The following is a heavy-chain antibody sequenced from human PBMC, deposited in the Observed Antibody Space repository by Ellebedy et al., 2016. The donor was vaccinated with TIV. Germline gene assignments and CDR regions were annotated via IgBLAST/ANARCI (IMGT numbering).Heavy chain of an antibody. Sequence: MPSETLSLTCAVSGGSISTGAYSWSWIRQPPGKGLEWIGYFYHSGTTYSNPSLKSRVSISVDRPKNQFSLKLSSVTAADTAVYYCARVSDYGDPIFDYWGQGTLVTVSS. V-gene: IGHV4-30-2*01. J-gene: IGHJ4*02. CDR1: GGSISTGAYS. CDR2: FYHSGTT. D-gene: IGHD4-17*01. CDR3: ARVSDYGDPIFDY.